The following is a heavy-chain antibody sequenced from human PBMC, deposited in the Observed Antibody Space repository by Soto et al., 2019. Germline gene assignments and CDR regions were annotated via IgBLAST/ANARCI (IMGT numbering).Heavy chain of an antibody. CDR1: GFTVSDSA. CDR3: ASTKYDSSAYYYWYLGL. Sequence: QLVQSGPDVKEPGTSVKVSCQASGFTVSDSAVQWVRQARGQPLEWIGGIIPIFGTANYAQKFQGRVTITADTSANTVYLELSSLRSEDTAVYYCASTKYDSSAYYYWYLGLWGRGTLVTVSS. J-gene: IGHJ2*01. V-gene: IGHV1-69*06. D-gene: IGHD3-22*01. CDR2: IIPIFGTA.